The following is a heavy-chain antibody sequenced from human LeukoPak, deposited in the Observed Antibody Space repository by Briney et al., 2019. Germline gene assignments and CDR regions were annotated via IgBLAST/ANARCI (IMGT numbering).Heavy chain of an antibody. CDR1: GFTFSSYA. D-gene: IGHD6-13*01. V-gene: IGHV3-30*01. CDR3: ARGQQLVTLS. CDR2: ISYDGSNK. Sequence: SGRSLRLSCAASGFTFSSYAMHWVRQAPGKGLEWLAVISYDGSNKYYADSVKGRFTISRDNSKNTLYLQMNSLRAEDTAVYYCARGQQLVTLSWGQGTLVTVSS. J-gene: IGHJ5*02.